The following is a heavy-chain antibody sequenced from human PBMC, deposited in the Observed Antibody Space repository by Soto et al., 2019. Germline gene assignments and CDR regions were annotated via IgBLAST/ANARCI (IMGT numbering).Heavy chain of an antibody. D-gene: IGHD2-15*01. J-gene: IGHJ4*02. Sequence: PSETLSLTCTVSGGSIYSYYWTWIRQPPGKGLEWIGYIHYSGSTKYNPSLKSRVTISVDTSKNQFSLKLSSVTAADTALYYCATLLRGDNWGPGALVTVSS. CDR1: GGSIYSYY. CDR3: ATLLRGDN. CDR2: IHYSGST. V-gene: IGHV4-59*08.